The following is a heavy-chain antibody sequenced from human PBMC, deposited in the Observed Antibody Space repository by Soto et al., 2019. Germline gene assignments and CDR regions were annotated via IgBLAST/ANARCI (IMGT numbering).Heavy chain of an antibody. J-gene: IGHJ4*02. CDR1: GGSISSGGYY. D-gene: IGHD6-13*01. Sequence: SETLSLTCTVSGGSISSGGYYWSWIRQHPGKGLEWIGYIYYSGSTYYNPSLKSRVTISVDTSKNQFSLKLSSVTAADTAVYYWARDGHGSAADDYWGQGTLVTVS. CDR3: ARDGHGSAADDY. CDR2: IYYSGST. V-gene: IGHV4-31*03.